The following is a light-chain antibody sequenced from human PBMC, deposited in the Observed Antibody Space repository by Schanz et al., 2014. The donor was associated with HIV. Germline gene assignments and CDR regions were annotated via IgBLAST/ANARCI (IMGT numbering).Light chain of an antibody. J-gene: IGLJ1*01. Sequence: QSVLTQPPSVSAAPGQKVTISCSGSTSNIANNFVSWYQQLPGTAPKLLIYDNYKRPSEIPDRFSGSKSGTSATLGITGLQTGDEADYYCGTWDTSLSAPYVFGTGTKLTVL. CDR1: TSNIANNF. V-gene: IGLV1-51*01. CDR3: GTWDTSLSAPYV. CDR2: DNY.